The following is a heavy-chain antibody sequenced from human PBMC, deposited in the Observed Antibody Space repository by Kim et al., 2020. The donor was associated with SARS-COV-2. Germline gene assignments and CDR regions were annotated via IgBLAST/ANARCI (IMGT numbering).Heavy chain of an antibody. D-gene: IGHD3-16*01. V-gene: IGHV1-46*01. J-gene: IGHJ3*02. CDR3: ARSRGSQVAFDI. Sequence: SYAQKFQGKVTMTRDTSTCTVYMELSSLRSEETAVYYCARSRGSQVAFDIWGQGTMVTVSS.